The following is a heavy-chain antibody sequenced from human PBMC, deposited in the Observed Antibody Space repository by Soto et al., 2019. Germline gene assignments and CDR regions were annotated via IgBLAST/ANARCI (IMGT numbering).Heavy chain of an antibody. CDR3: AREDDYGDYNAFDS. V-gene: IGHV4-59*01. J-gene: IGHJ3*02. CDR2: IYYSGST. CDR1: GGSISRYY. Sequence: PSETLSLTCTVSGGSISRYYWSWIRQPPGKGLEWIGYIYYSGSTNYNPSLKSRVTISVDTSKNQFSLKLSSVTAADTAVYYCAREDDYGDYNAFDSWGQGTMVTVSS. D-gene: IGHD4-17*01.